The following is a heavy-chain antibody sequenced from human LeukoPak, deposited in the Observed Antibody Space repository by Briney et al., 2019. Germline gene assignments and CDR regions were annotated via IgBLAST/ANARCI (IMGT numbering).Heavy chain of an antibody. D-gene: IGHD3-10*01. J-gene: IGHJ4*02. V-gene: IGHV1-2*02. CDR3: ARGVLTYYYGSGSRHFDY. CDR2: INPNSGGT. Sequence: ASVKVSCKASGYTFTGYYMHWVRQAPGQGLEWMGWINPNSGGTNYAQKFQGRVTMTRDTSISTAYMELSRLRSDDTAVYYYARGVLTYYYGSGSRHFDYWGQGTLVTVSS. CDR1: GYTFTGYY.